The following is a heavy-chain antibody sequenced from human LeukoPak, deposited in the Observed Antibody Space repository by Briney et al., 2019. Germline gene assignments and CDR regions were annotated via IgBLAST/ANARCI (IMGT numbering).Heavy chain of an antibody. CDR3: ARRGGSSSMDYYYHYMDV. V-gene: IGHV3-21*01. CDR1: AFTFSYYS. CDR2: ISDSGIYT. J-gene: IGHJ6*03. Sequence: GGSLRLSCAASAFTFSYYSMNWVRQAPGKGLEWVSSISDSGIYTYYADSVKGRFTISRDNAKNSLYLQMNILRDEDTAVYYCARRGGSSSMDYYYHYMDVWGKGTTVTVSS. D-gene: IGHD6-6*01.